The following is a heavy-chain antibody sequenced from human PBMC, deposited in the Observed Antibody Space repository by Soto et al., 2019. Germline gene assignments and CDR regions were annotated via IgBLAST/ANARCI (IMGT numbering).Heavy chain of an antibody. CDR1: GVSISSFY. CDR2: IYYSGST. Sequence: SETLSLTCTVSGVSISSFYWSWIRQPPGKGLEWIGYIYYSGSTNYNPSLKSRVTISVDTSKSQFSLKLSSVTAADTAVYYCASVERSSWYIGYWGQGTLVTVSS. V-gene: IGHV4-59*01. CDR3: ASVERSSWYIGY. D-gene: IGHD6-13*01. J-gene: IGHJ4*02.